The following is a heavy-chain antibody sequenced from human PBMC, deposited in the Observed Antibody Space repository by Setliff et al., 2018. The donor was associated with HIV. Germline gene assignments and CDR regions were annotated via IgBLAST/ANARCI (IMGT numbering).Heavy chain of an antibody. D-gene: IGHD4-17*01. CDR2: IYPNGGT. CDR1: GDSISGSYY. V-gene: IGHV4-38-2*01. CDR3: ARGGPTVAYGVDV. J-gene: IGHJ6*02. Sequence: SETLSLTCAVSGDSISGSYYWAWIRQPPGKGLEWIANIYPSGSIYPNGGTNYNPSLKGRVTISLDTSKHQFSLKLNSVTAADTAIYYCARGGPTVAYGVDVWGQGTTVTV.